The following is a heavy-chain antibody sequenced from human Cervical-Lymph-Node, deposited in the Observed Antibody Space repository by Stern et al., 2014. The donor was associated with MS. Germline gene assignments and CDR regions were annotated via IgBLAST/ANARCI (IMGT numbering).Heavy chain of an antibody. Sequence: QVQLVESGAEVKKPGSSVKVSCKSSGDTFSTHAISWVRQAPGQGLERMGRIIPILDTNDYAHKFQGRLTIDADESTSTAYMELSSLTPDDTAVYYCAREKSDCSGGSCFSSLDYWGQGTLVTVSS. J-gene: IGHJ4*02. CDR2: IIPILDTN. D-gene: IGHD2-15*01. CDR3: AREKSDCSGGSCFSSLDY. V-gene: IGHV1-69*11. CDR1: GDTFSTHA.